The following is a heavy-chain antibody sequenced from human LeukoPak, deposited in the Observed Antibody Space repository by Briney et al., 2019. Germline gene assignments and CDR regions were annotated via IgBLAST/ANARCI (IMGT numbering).Heavy chain of an antibody. CDR1: GFTFSSYG. J-gene: IGHJ4*02. CDR2: IWYDGSNK. D-gene: IGHD2-2*01. V-gene: IGHV3-33*01. Sequence: GSLRLSCAASGFTFSSYGMHWVRQAPGKGLAWVAVIWYDGSNKYYADSVKGRFTISRDNSKNTLYLQMNSLRAEDTAVYYCARDTRGYCSSTSCSYFDYWGQGTLVTVSS. CDR3: ARDTRGYCSSTSCSYFDY.